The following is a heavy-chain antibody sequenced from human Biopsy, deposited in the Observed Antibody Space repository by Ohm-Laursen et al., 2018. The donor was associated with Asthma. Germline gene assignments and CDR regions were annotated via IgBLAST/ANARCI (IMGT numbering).Heavy chain of an antibody. Sequence: RSLRLSCAASGFTFRSYAMHWVRQAPGKGLEWVAVGGSYYDGGLKYYADTVNGRFTVSRDDSKNTLYLQMNSLRPDDTAEYYCARDVMEWYLPAFDFWGQGTLVTVSS. CDR2: GGSYYDGGLK. J-gene: IGHJ4*02. CDR1: GFTFRSYA. V-gene: IGHV3-30-3*01. D-gene: IGHD3-3*01. CDR3: ARDVMEWYLPAFDF.